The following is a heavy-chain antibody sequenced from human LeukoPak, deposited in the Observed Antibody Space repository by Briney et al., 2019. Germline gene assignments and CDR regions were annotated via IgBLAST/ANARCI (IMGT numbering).Heavy chain of an antibody. V-gene: IGHV1-8*01. J-gene: IGHJ4*02. CDR3: ARANYYGSGKKDLDY. D-gene: IGHD3-10*01. Sequence: ASVKVSCKASGHTFTTYDSNWVRQATGQGLEWMGWVNPNSGNTGYAQKFQGRVTMTRNTSMSTAYMELNSLRSEDTAVYYCARANYYGSGKKDLDYWGQGTLVTVSS. CDR2: VNPNSGNT. CDR1: GHTFTTYD.